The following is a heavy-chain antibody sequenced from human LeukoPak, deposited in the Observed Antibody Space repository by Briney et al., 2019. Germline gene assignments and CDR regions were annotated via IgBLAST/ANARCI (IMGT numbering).Heavy chain of an antibody. Sequence: GGSLRLSCAASGFKFSSYSMKWVRQAPGKGLEWVSFISSSSSYIYYADSLKGRFTISRDNAKNSLYLQMNSLRAEDTAVYYCARGTMFPYYFDYWGRGTLVTVSS. CDR1: GFKFSSYS. CDR3: ARGTMFPYYFDY. D-gene: IGHD3-10*02. V-gene: IGHV3-21*01. J-gene: IGHJ4*02. CDR2: ISSSSSYI.